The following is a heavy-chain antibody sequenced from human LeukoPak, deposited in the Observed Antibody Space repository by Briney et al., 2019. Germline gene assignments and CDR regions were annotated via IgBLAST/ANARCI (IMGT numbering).Heavy chain of an antibody. Sequence: ASVKVSCKASGYTFTGYYMHWVRQAPGQGLEWMGWINPNSGGTNYAQKFQGRVTMTRNTSISTAYMELSSLRSEDTAVYYCARGGALRDFWSGYYYYYYMDVWGKGTTVTVSS. CDR1: GYTFTGYY. D-gene: IGHD3-3*01. CDR3: ARGGALRDFWSGYYYYYYMDV. CDR2: INPNSGGT. V-gene: IGHV1-2*02. J-gene: IGHJ6*03.